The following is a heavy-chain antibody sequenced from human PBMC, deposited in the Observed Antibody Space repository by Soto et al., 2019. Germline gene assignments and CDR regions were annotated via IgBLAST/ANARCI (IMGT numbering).Heavy chain of an antibody. CDR1: GFTFSSYS. J-gene: IGHJ6*02. Sequence: GGSLRLSCAASGFTFSSYSMNWVRQAPGKGLEWVSSISSSSSYIYYADSVKGRFTISRDNAKNSLYLQMNSLRAEDTAVYYCARYRAAAGNPWGYYYYYGMDVWGQGTTVTVSS. CDR3: ARYRAAAGNPWGYYYYYGMDV. CDR2: ISSSSSYI. D-gene: IGHD6-13*01. V-gene: IGHV3-21*04.